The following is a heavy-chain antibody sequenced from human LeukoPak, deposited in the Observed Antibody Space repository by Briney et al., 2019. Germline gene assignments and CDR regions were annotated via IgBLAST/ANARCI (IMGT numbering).Heavy chain of an antibody. V-gene: IGHV3-23*01. J-gene: IGHJ4*02. Sequence: GGSLRLSCAASGFTFSSYAMSWVRQAPGKGLEWVSAISGSGGSTYYADSVKGRFTISRDNSKNTLYLQMNSLRAEDTAVYHCAKGPMIVVVILDYWGQGTLVTVSS. CDR3: AKGPMIVVVILDY. D-gene: IGHD3-22*01. CDR1: GFTFSSYA. CDR2: ISGSGGST.